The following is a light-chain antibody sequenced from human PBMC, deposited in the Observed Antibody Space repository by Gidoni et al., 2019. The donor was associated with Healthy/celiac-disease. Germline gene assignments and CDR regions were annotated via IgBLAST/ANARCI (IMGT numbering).Light chain of an antibody. V-gene: IGKV3-20*01. Sequence: EIVLTQSPGTLSLSPGERATLSCRASQSVSSSYLAWYQQKPDQAPRLLIYGASSRATGIPDRFSGSGSGTDFTLTISRLEPEDFAVYYCQQYAAFGQGTKVEIK. CDR1: QSVSSSY. CDR2: GAS. CDR3: QQYAA. J-gene: IGKJ1*01.